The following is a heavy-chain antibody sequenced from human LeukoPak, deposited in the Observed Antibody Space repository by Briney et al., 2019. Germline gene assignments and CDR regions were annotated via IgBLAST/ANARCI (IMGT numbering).Heavy chain of an antibody. D-gene: IGHD3-10*01. Sequence: GASVKVSCKASGYTFTSYGISWVRQAPGQGLEWMGLISAYNGNTNYAQKLQGRVTMTTDTSTSTAYMELRSLRSDDTAVYYCARVSMVRRVLRSPYAFDIWGQGTMVTVSS. V-gene: IGHV1-18*01. CDR2: ISAYNGNT. CDR1: GYTFTSYG. CDR3: ARVSMVRRVLRSPYAFDI. J-gene: IGHJ3*02.